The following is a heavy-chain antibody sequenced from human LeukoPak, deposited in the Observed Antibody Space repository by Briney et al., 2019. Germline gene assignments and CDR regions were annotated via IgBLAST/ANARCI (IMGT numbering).Heavy chain of an antibody. D-gene: IGHD2-21*01. CDR2: IYPGDSDI. CDR1: GYTFTNYW. CDR3: ARHPNNNYGDCTPHRY. Sequence: GESLKISCKGYGYTFTNYWIGWVRQMPGKGLEWVAIIYPGDSDIRYSPSLQGRVIISADKSTSTVYLQWSRLVASDTAMYFCARHPNNNYGDCTPHRYWGQGTRVTVSS. J-gene: IGHJ4*02. V-gene: IGHV5-51*01.